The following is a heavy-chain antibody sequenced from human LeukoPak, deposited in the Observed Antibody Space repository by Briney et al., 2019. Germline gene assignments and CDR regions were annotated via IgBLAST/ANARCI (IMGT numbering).Heavy chain of an antibody. CDR1: GCTFSSYD. CDR2: IGTAGDP. V-gene: IGHV3-13*05. Sequence: GGSLRLSCAASGCTFSSYDMHWVRHATGKGMEWVSAIGTAGDPYYPGSVKGRFTISRENAKNSLYLQMNSLRAGDTAVYYCARGRPVTMVRGVTPPSYGMDVWGKGTTVTVSS. D-gene: IGHD3-10*01. J-gene: IGHJ6*04. CDR3: ARGRPVTMVRGVTPPSYGMDV.